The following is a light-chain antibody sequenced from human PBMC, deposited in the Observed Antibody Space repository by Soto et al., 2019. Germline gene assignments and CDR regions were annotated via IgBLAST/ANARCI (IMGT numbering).Light chain of an antibody. V-gene: IGKV1-39*01. CDR1: QSISGY. Sequence: DIELTQSPSSLSASVGDRVTISCRVSQSISGYLNWYQQKPGKAPNLLIFDASSLQSGVPSRFSGRGSGAEYTLTISSLQPEDFATYFCQHSYSNFPITFGQGTRLENK. CDR2: DAS. CDR3: QHSYSNFPIT. J-gene: IGKJ5*01.